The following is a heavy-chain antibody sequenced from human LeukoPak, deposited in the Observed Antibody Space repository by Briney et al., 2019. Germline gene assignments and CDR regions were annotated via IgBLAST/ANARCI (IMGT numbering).Heavy chain of an antibody. CDR3: ARRDLSAFDI. J-gene: IGHJ3*02. CDR2: IYYGGST. V-gene: IGHV4-59*08. CDR1: GGSISSYY. Sequence: SSETLSLTCTVSGGSISSYYWSWIRQPPGKGLEWIGYIYYGGSTNYNPSLKSRVTISVDTSKNQFSLKLSSVTAADTAVYYCARRDLSAFDIWGQGTMVTVSS.